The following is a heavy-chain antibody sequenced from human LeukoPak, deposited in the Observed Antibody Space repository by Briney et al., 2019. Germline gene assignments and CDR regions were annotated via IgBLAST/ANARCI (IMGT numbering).Heavy chain of an antibody. J-gene: IGHJ6*02. CDR3: ARESSGWFYYYYYGTDV. CDR1: GYTFTSYA. Sequence: ASVKASCKASGYTFTSYAMHWVRQAPGQRLEWMGWINAGNGNTKYSQKFQGRVTITRDTSASTAYMELSSLRSEDTAVYYCARESSGWFYYYYYGTDVWGQGTTVTVSS. V-gene: IGHV1-3*01. D-gene: IGHD6-19*01. CDR2: INAGNGNT.